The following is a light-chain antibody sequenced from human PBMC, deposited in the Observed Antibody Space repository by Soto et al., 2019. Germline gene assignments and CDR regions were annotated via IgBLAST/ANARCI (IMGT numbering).Light chain of an antibody. CDR2: GAS. V-gene: IGKV3-15*01. J-gene: IGKJ2*01. CDR3: QQYNNWPPYT. Sequence: DILMTQSPATLSVSPGERATLSCRASQSVGSGLSWYQQKPDQAPRLLIYGASTRATGIPARFSGSGSGTEFTLTISSLQSEDYAVYYCQQYNNWPPYTFGQGTKVDI. CDR1: QSVGSG.